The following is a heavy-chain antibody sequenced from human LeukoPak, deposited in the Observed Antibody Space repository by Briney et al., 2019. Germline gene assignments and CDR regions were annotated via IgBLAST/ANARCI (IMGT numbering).Heavy chain of an antibody. CDR1: GFTFSSYA. CDR3: AKDHYDYGDYVFLAGYDY. V-gene: IGHV3-23*01. CDR2: ISGSGGST. D-gene: IGHD4-17*01. J-gene: IGHJ4*02. Sequence: GASLRLSCAASGFTFSSYAMSWVRQAPGKGLEWVSAISGSGGSTYYADSVKGRFTISRDNSKNTLYLQMNSLRAEDTAVYYCAKDHYDYGDYVFLAGYDYWGQGTLVTVSS.